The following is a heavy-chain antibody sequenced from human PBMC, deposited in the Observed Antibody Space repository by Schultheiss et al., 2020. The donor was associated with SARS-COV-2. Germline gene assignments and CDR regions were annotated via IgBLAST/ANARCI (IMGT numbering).Heavy chain of an antibody. V-gene: IGHV1-18*01. D-gene: IGHD3-3*01. Sequence: ASVKVSCKASGYTFTSYGISWVRQAPGQGLEWMGWISAYNGNTNYAQKLQGRVTMTTDTSTSTAYMELRSLRSDDTAVYYCARDFRRSDFWSGNAHWYFDLWGRGTLVTVSS. J-gene: IGHJ2*01. CDR1: GYTFTSYG. CDR2: ISAYNGNT. CDR3: ARDFRRSDFWSGNAHWYFDL.